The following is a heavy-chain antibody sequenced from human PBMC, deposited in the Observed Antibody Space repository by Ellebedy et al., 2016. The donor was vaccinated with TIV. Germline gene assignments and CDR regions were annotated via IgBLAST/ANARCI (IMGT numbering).Heavy chain of an antibody. D-gene: IGHD6-13*01. CDR3: ARDFYVGYSSRSQYFDL. CDR1: GFTFSSYW. CDR2: INSDGSST. J-gene: IGHJ2*01. Sequence: GESLKISCAASGFTFSSYWMHWVRQAPGKGLVWVSRINSDGSSTSYADSVKGRFTISRDNAKNTLYLQMNSLRAEDTAVYYCARDFYVGYSSRSQYFDLWGRGTLVTVSS. V-gene: IGHV3-74*01.